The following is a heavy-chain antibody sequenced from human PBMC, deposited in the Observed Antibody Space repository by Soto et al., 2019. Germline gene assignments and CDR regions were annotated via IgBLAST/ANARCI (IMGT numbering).Heavy chain of an antibody. CDR1: GFTFSSYA. J-gene: IGHJ4*02. D-gene: IGHD3-10*01. Sequence: EVQLLESGGGLVQPGGSLRVSCAASGFTFSSYAMSWVRQAPGKGLEWVSAISGSGGSTYYADSVKGRFTISRDNSKNTLYLQMNSLRAEDTAVYYCAKDSSHGSRSYYNVLDYWRQGTLVTVSS. CDR2: ISGSGGST. CDR3: AKDSSHGSRSYYNVLDY. V-gene: IGHV3-23*01.